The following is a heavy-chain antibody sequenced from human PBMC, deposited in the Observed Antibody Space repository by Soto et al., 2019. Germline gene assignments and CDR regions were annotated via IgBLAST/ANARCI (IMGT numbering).Heavy chain of an antibody. V-gene: IGHV3-23*01. CDR3: AKDGTPPYYDFWSGYYWDNWFDP. J-gene: IGHJ5*02. Sequence: PGGSLRLSCAASGFTFSSYAMSWVRQAPGKGLEWVSAISGSGGSTYYADSVKGRFTISGDNSKNTLYLQMNSLRAEDTAVYYCAKDGTPPYYDFWSGYYWDNWFDPWGQGTLVTVSS. D-gene: IGHD3-3*01. CDR1: GFTFSSYA. CDR2: ISGSGGST.